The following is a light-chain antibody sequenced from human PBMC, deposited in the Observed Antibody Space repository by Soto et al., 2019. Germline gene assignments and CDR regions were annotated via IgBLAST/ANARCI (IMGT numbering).Light chain of an antibody. J-gene: IGKJ2*01. CDR2: AAS. CDR3: QQSYTIPFT. V-gene: IGKV1-39*01. CDR1: QSISTY. Sequence: DIQMTQSPSSLSASVGDRITITCRASQSISTYLNWYHQKPGKAPKLLISAASSLQSGVPLRFSGSGSGTDFTLTISSLQPEDFATYFCQQSYTIPFTFGQGTKVDIK.